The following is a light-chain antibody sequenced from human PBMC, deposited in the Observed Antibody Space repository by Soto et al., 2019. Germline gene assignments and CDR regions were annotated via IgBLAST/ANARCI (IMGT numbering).Light chain of an antibody. V-gene: IGKV3-20*01. CDR2: GVS. Sequence: EIELTQSPDTLSLSPGDRATLSGRASQRLASNYLAWYQQRHGQAPRFLLYGVSSRDTGIPDRFSGSVYGTDFNLAISRVEPEDFVVYFCQQYADSPITFGQGTRLEIK. CDR3: QQYADSPIT. CDR1: QRLASNY. J-gene: IGKJ5*01.